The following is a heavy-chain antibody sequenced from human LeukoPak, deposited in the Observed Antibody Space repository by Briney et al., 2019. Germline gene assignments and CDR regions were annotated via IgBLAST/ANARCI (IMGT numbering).Heavy chain of an antibody. CDR2: IRYDGSNK. Sequence: GGSLRLSCAASGFTFSSYGMHWVRQAPGKGLEWVAFIRYDGSNKYYADSVKGRFTISRDNSKNTLYLQMNSLRAEDTAVYYCARAGLSRVYYYDSSGYYDYWGQGTLVTVSS. CDR3: ARAGLSRVYYYDSSGYYDY. CDR1: GFTFSSYG. V-gene: IGHV3-30*02. J-gene: IGHJ4*02. D-gene: IGHD3-22*01.